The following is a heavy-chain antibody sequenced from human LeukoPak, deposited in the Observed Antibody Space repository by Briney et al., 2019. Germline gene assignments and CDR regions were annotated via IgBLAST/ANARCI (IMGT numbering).Heavy chain of an antibody. V-gene: IGHV1-46*01. CDR2: INPSGGST. CDR3: AADLEVGYDILTGYYMGKWFDP. J-gene: IGHJ5*02. D-gene: IGHD3-9*01. Sequence: ASVKVSCKASGYTFTSYYMHWVRQAPGQGLEWMGIINPSGGSTSYAQKFQGRVTMTRDTSTSTVYMELSSLRSEDTAVYYCAADLEVGYDILTGYYMGKWFDPWGQGTLVTVSS. CDR1: GYTFTSYY.